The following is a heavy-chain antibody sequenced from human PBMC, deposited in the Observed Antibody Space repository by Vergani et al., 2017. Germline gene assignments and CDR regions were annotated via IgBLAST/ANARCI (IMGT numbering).Heavy chain of an antibody. D-gene: IGHD6-19*01. J-gene: IGHJ6*04. CDR1: GYTFTSYG. V-gene: IGHV1-18*01. Sequence: QVQLVQSGAEVKKPGASVKVSCKASGYTFTSYGISWVRQAPGQGLEWMGWISAYNGNTNYAQKPQGRVTMTTDTSTSTAYMELRSLRSDGTAMYYCARDPRIAVAGIAKYGMDVWGEGTTVTVSS. CDR3: ARDPRIAVAGIAKYGMDV. CDR2: ISAYNGNT.